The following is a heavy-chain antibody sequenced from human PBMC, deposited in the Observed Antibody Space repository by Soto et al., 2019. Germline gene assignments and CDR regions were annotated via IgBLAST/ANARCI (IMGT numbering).Heavy chain of an antibody. CDR3: ATITLYGSDCDC. CDR2: ISWNGASI. CDR1: GFTFDNYA. Sequence: EVQLVESGGGLVQPGRSLRLSCAASGFTFDNYAIHWVRRAPGKGLEWVAGISWNGASIGYADSVKGRSTISRDNAKNSLILHMNSLTAEYTARYSWATITLYGSDCDCRGRGTLVSVSS. V-gene: IGHV3-9*01. J-gene: IGHJ4*02. D-gene: IGHD3-10*01.